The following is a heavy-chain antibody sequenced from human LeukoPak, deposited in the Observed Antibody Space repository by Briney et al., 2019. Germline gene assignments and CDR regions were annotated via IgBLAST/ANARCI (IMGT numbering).Heavy chain of an antibody. CDR2: INSDGYSI. V-gene: IGHV3-74*01. CDR1: GFTFSAYW. Sequence: GGSLRLSCAGTGFTFSAYWMHWVRQAPGKGPVWLARINSDGYSISYADSVKGRFTISRDNAKKTLYLQMNSLRAEDTAVYYCARGQSTTDFDYWGQGTLVTVSS. CDR3: ARGQSTTDFDY. J-gene: IGHJ4*02. D-gene: IGHD4-11*01.